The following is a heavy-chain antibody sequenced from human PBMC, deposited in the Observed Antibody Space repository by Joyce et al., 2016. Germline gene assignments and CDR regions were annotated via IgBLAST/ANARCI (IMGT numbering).Heavy chain of an antibody. CDR2: IHPNSGGT. Sequence: QGQLVQSGAEVKKPGASVKVSCKASGYTFTGYSIHWVRQAPGQGLEWMGWIHPNSGGTKYVEKFQGRVTMTRDTSIRTAFMELSRLRSDDTAVYYCARGESSSWYYYWGQGTLVTVSS. V-gene: IGHV1-2*02. CDR3: ARGESSSWYYY. CDR1: GYTFTGYS. J-gene: IGHJ4*02. D-gene: IGHD6-13*01.